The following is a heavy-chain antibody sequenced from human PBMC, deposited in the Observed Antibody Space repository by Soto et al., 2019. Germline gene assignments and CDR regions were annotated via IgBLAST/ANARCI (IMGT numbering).Heavy chain of an antibody. V-gene: IGHV4-30-2*01. Sequence: TLSLTCAVSGGSISSGGYSWSWIRQPPGKGLEWIGYIYHSGSTYYNPSLKSRVTISVDRSKNQFSLKLSSVTAADTAVYYCARGITMVRGVLTAWFDPWGQGTLVTVSS. D-gene: IGHD3-10*01. CDR2: IYHSGST. CDR3: ARGITMVRGVLTAWFDP. J-gene: IGHJ5*02. CDR1: GGSISSGGYS.